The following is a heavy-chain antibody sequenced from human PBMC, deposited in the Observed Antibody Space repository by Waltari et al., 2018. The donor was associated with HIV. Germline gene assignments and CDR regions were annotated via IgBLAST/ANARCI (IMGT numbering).Heavy chain of an antibody. CDR2: ISYDAREK. Sequence: EVKLVESGGGAVQTGGSLRLSCEGSGFTFLSPDMDWVRQTPGKGLEWVAQISYDAREKFHGDSVRGRFVVSRDNARNSIFLQMNNLRDDDTGVYFCVRQPLRHDL. V-gene: IGHV3-7*01. CDR1: GFTFLSPD. CDR3: VRQPLRHDL. J-gene: IGHJ2*01.